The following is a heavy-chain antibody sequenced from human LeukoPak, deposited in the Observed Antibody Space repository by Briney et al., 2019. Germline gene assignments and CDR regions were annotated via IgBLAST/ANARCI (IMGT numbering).Heavy chain of an antibody. J-gene: IGHJ6*02. Sequence: ASVKVSCKASGYTFTSYYMHWVRQAPGQGLEWMGIINPSGGSTSYAQKFQGRVTMTRDTSTSTVYMELSSLRSEDTAVYYCAREYCSSTSCYQQYYYGMDVWGQGTTVTVSS. CDR3: AREYCSSTSCYQQYYYGMDV. D-gene: IGHD2-2*01. V-gene: IGHV1-46*01. CDR2: INPSGGST. CDR1: GYTFTSYY.